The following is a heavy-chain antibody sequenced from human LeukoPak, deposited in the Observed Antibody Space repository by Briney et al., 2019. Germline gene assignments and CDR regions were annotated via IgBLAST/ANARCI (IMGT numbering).Heavy chain of an antibody. CDR3: AKDRSITMTYDAFDI. D-gene: IGHD3-22*01. V-gene: IGHV3-30*02. Sequence: GGSLRLSCAASGFTFSSYGMHWVRQAPGKGLEWVAFIRYDGSNKYYADSVKGRFTISRDNSKNTLYLQMNSLRAEDTAVYYCAKDRSITMTYDAFDIWGQGTMVTVSS. CDR2: IRYDGSNK. CDR1: GFTFSSYG. J-gene: IGHJ3*02.